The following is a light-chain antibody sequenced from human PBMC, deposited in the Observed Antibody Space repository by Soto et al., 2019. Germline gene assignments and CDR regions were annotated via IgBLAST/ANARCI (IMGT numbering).Light chain of an antibody. CDR2: GTS. J-gene: IGKJ5*01. CDR1: QSVSSN. Sequence: EIVMTQSPVTLSVTPGERATLSCRASQSVSSNLAWYQQRPGQTPRLLIYGTSTRATGIPARFSGSGSGTEFTLTISSLQSEDFAVYYCQQYNNWLSITFGQGTLLEI. CDR3: QQYNNWLSIT. V-gene: IGKV3D-15*01.